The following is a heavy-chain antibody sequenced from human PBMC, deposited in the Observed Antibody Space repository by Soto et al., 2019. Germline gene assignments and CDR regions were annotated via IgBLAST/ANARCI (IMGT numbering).Heavy chain of an antibody. V-gene: IGHV1-18*01. J-gene: IGHJ6*02. Sequence: ASVKVSCKASGYTFTSYGISWVRQAPGQGLEWMGWISAYNGNTNYAQKLQGRVTMTTDTSTSTAYMELRSLRSDDTAVHYCARDCSGGSCYSPYYYYYGMDVWGQGTTVTVSS. CDR2: ISAYNGNT. CDR1: GYTFTSYG. D-gene: IGHD2-15*01. CDR3: ARDCSGGSCYSPYYYYYGMDV.